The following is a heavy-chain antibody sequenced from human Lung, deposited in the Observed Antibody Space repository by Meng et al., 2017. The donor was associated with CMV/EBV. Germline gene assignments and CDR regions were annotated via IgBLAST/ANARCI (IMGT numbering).Heavy chain of an antibody. Sequence: QRPPPQVAPRTMKPSEPLSLTRTFSGGSTSSNGYYWDWVRQPPCKWLEWIGAIYHSGSTSYNPSLQSRVTMSVNTSKNQFSLMLTSVTATDTAVYYCARRRGGSGRDCWGQGTLVTVSS. V-gene: IGHV4-39*01. CDR3: ARRRGGSGRDC. CDR2: IYHSGST. CDR1: GGSTSSNGYY. D-gene: IGHD3-10*01. J-gene: IGHJ4*02.